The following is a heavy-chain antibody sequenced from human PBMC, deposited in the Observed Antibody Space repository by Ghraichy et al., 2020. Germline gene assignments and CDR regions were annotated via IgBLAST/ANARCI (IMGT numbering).Heavy chain of an antibody. CDR3: ARVSSVDGGHRAFDI. CDR1: GFTFSSYW. CDR2: IKQDGSEK. D-gene: IGHD2-15*01. Sequence: GGSLRLSCAASGFTFSSYWMNWVRQAPGKGLEWVANIKQDGSEKYYVDSVRGRFTVSRDNAKNSLYLQMNSLRADDTAVYYCARVSSVDGGHRAFDIWGQGTMVTVSS. J-gene: IGHJ3*02. V-gene: IGHV3-7*03.